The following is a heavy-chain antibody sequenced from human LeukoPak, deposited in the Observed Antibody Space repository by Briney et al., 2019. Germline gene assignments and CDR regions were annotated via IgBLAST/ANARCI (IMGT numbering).Heavy chain of an antibody. Sequence: ASVKVSCKASGYTFTSYAMHWVRQAPGQRREWMGWINVGNGNTKYSQEFQGRVTITRDTSASTAYMELSSLSSEDMAVYSWARGMANARPSYSYYMDVWGKGTTVTVSS. CDR3: ARGMANARPSYSYYMDV. CDR1: GYTFTSYA. J-gene: IGHJ6*03. V-gene: IGHV1-3*03. CDR2: INVGNGNT. D-gene: IGHD5-24*01.